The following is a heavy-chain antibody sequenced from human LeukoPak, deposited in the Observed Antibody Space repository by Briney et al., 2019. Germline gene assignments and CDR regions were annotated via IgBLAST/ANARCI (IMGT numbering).Heavy chain of an antibody. CDR1: GGSSSTSSYY. Sequence: SETLSLTCTVSGGSSSTSSYYWGWLRQPPGKGLEWIETMSYSGSTYYNPSLKSRVTISVSTSKNQFSLKLRSVTAVDTAVYYCAILSSSHLPDYWGQGILVTVSS. CDR3: AILSSSHLPDY. J-gene: IGHJ4*02. V-gene: IGHV4-39*01. CDR2: MSYSGST. D-gene: IGHD6-13*01.